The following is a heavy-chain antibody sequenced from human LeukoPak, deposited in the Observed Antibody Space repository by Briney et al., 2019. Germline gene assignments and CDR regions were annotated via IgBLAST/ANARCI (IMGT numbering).Heavy chain of an antibody. D-gene: IGHD3-22*01. J-gene: IGHJ4*02. CDR1: GGSISSSSKY. CDR2: IYYSGDT. V-gene: IGHV4-39*01. Sequence: KPSETLSLTCSVSGGSISSSSKYWGWIRQPPGKGLEWIGSIYYSGDTYYKPSLRSRVTISVDTSKNQFSLKLTSVTAADTAVYYCARSLGYYYRPFDYWGQGTLVTVSS. CDR3: ARSLGYYYRPFDY.